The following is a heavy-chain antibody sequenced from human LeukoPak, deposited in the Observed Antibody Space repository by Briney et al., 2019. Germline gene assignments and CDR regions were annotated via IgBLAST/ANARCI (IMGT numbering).Heavy chain of an antibody. Sequence: SETLSLTCVVSVGSISGYHWSWIRQPPGEGLEWFGEINQSGGTNYNPSLKSRVTISIDTSKNQFSLRVSSVTAADTAVYYCARGVGKKWEFGGQGTLVTVSS. CDR3: ARGVGKKWEF. D-gene: IGHD1-26*01. CDR1: VGSISGYH. J-gene: IGHJ4*02. V-gene: IGHV4-34*01. CDR2: INQSGGT.